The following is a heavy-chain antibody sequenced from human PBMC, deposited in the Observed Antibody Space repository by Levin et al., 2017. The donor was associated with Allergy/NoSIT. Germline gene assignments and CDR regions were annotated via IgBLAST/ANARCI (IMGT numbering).Heavy chain of an antibody. J-gene: IGHJ4*02. CDR3: ASGRVGSAIWYPPFDF. CDR2: IYDSGST. Sequence: LRLSCTVSGGSISSGDYYWSWIRQPPGKGLEWIGYIYDSGSTYYNPSLKSRLTISLDTSKNQISLRLTFLTAADTAGYYCASGRVGSAIWYPPFDFWGQGTLVTVSS. D-gene: IGHD1-26*01. V-gene: IGHV4-30-4*01. CDR1: GGSISSGDYY.